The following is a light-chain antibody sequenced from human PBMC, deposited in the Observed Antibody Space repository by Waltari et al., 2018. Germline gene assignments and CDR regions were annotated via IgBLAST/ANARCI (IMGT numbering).Light chain of an antibody. CDR2: DAS. J-gene: IGKJ4*01. CDR3: QQFNKYLGLT. V-gene: IGKV1D-13*01. CDR1: QGISSA. Sequence: AIQLTQSPSSLSASVGDRVTITCRASQGISSALAWYQQKPGKAPKLLIYDASSVEIGFPSRFSGSGSGTEFTLTISSLQPEDFATYYCQQFNKYLGLTFGGGTKVEIK.